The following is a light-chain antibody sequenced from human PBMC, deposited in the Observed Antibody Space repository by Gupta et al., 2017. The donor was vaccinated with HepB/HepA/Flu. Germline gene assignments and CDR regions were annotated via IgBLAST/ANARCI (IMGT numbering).Light chain of an antibody. CDR3: QQRSNWPLT. V-gene: IGKV3-11*01. J-gene: IGKJ4*01. CDR1: QSVSSY. CDR2: DAF. Sequence: ETVLTQSPSTLSLSPGERATLSCRASQSVSSYLVWYQQKPGQAPRLLIYDAFNRATGIPARFSGSVSGTDFTLTISSLEPEDFAVYYCQQRSNWPLTFGGGTKV.